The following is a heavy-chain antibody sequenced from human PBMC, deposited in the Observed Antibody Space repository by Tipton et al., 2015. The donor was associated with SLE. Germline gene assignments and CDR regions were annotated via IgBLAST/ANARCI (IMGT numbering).Heavy chain of an antibody. CDR3: ARVGSTSCSSH. CDR1: GFTFSSYE. Sequence: SLRLSCAASGFTFSSYEMNWVRQAPGKGLEWVSYISSSGSTIYYADSMKGRFTISRDNAKNSPYLQMNSLRAEDTAVYYCARVGSTSCSSHWGQGTLVTVSS. CDR2: ISSSGSTI. V-gene: IGHV3-48*03. D-gene: IGHD2-2*01. J-gene: IGHJ4*02.